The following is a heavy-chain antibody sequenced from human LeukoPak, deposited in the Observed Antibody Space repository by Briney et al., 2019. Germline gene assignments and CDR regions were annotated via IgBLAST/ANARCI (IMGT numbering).Heavy chain of an antibody. CDR1: GFTFSSYS. CDR3: AKDNYDFWSGYYTWATPQDAYYFDY. CDR2: ISSSSSYI. J-gene: IGHJ4*02. V-gene: IGHV3-21*04. D-gene: IGHD3-3*01. Sequence: GGSLRLSCAASGFTFSSYSMNWVRQAPGKGLEWVSSISSSSSYIYYADSVKGRFTISRDNAKNSLYLQMNSLRAEDTAVYYCAKDNYDFWSGYYTWATPQDAYYFDYWGQGTLVTVSS.